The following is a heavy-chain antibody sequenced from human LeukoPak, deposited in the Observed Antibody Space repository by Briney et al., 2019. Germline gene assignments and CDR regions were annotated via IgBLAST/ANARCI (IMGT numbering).Heavy chain of an antibody. CDR3: ARTIRYYDSSGYYYGHDAFDI. CDR1: GGSISSSSYY. J-gene: IGHJ3*02. CDR2: IYYSGST. V-gene: IGHV4-39*07. Sequence: SETLSLTCTVAGGSISSSSYYWGWIRQPPGKGLEGIGSIYYSGSTNYNPSLKSRVTISVDTSKNQFSPKLSSVTAADTAVYYCARTIRYYDSSGYYYGHDAFDIWGQGTMVTVSS. D-gene: IGHD3-22*01.